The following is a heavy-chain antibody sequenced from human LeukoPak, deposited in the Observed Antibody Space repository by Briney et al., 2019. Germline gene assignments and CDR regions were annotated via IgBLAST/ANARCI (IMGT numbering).Heavy chain of an antibody. J-gene: IGHJ4*02. V-gene: IGHV4-39*01. D-gene: IGHD3-3*01. CDR2: IYYSGST. CDR3: ARHLIAIFGDGDFFDY. Sequence: PSETLSLTCTVSGGSISSSTYYWGWIRQPPGKGLEWIGSIYYSGSTYYNPSLKSRVTISVDTSKNQFSLKLSSVTAADTAVYYCARHLIAIFGDGDFFDYWGQGTLVTVSS. CDR1: GGSISSSTYY.